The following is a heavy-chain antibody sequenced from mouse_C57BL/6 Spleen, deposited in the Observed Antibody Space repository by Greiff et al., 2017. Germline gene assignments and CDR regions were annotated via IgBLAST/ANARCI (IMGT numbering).Heavy chain of an antibody. D-gene: IGHD1-1*01. V-gene: IGHV1-62-2*01. Sequence: QVQLQQSGAELVKPGASVKLSCKASGYTFTEYTIHWVKQRSGQGLEWIGWFYPGSGSIKYNEKFKDKATLTADKSSSTVYMELSRLTSEDSAVYFCARDEEEALHYYGPAWFAYWGQGTLVTVSA. CDR3: ARDEEEALHYYGPAWFAY. CDR1: GYTFTEYT. CDR2: FYPGSGSI. J-gene: IGHJ3*01.